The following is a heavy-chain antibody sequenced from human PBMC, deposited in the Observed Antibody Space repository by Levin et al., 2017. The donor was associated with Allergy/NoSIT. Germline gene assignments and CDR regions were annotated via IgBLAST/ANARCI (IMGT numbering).Heavy chain of an antibody. CDR3: ARDSQYETDPTIFGVVHGMDV. J-gene: IGHJ6*02. Sequence: SQTLSLTCTVSGGSISSGDYYWSWIRQPPGKGLEWIGYIYYSGSTYYNPSLKSRVTISVDTSKNQFSLKLSSVTAADTAVYYCARDSQYETDPTIFGVVHGMDVWGQGTTVTVSS. CDR1: GGSISSGDYY. CDR2: IYYSGST. V-gene: IGHV4-30-4*01. D-gene: IGHD3-3*01.